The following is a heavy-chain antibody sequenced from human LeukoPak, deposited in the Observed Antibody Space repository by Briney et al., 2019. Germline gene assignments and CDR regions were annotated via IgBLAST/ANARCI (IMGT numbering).Heavy chain of an antibody. CDR3: ARATSQADDAFDI. D-gene: IGHD5-24*01. V-gene: IGHV3-23*01. CDR2: VSRSGGAT. CDR1: GFSFTSYA. J-gene: IGHJ3*02. Sequence: GGSLRLSCAASGFSFTSYAMSWVRQAQGKGLEWVSAVSRSGGATYYADSVKGRFTISRDNSKSTVYLQMNSLRAEDTAVYYCARATSQADDAFDIWGQGTMVTVSS.